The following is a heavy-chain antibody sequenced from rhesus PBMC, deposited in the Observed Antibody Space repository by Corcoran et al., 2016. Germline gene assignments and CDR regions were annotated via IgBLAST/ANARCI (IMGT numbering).Heavy chain of an antibody. Sequence: QLQLQESGPGLVKPSETLSLTCAVSGGSISSNYWSWIRQPPGKGLEWIGRISCNGWSTDYNPSLKSRVTISPATSKNQFSLKLSSVAAADTAVYYCAGYSNYYDLDSWGQGVVVTVSS. J-gene: IGHJ6*01. V-gene: IGHV4-173*01. CDR1: GGSISSNY. CDR2: ISCNGWST. CDR3: AGYSNYYDLDS. D-gene: IGHD4-23*01.